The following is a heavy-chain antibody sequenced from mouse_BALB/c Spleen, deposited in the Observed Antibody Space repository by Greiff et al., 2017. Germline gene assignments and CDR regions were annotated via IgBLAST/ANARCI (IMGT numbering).Heavy chain of an antibody. J-gene: IGHJ2*01. Sequence: EVKLVESGGGLVQPGGSLRLSCATSGFTFSDFYMEWVRQPPGKRLEWIAASRNKANDYTTEYSVSVKGRFIVSRDTSQSILYLQMNALRAEDTAIYYCARGYGSGYFDYWGQGTTLTVSS. CDR3: ARGYGSGYFDY. CDR2: SRNKANDYTT. D-gene: IGHD1-1*01. V-gene: IGHV7-1*02. CDR1: GFTFSDFY.